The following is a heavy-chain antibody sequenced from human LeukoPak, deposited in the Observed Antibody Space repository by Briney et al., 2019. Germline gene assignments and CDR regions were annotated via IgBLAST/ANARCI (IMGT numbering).Heavy chain of an antibody. Sequence: QPGGSLRLSCVGSGFTFSNFWMHWVRQAPGKGPVWMSRISNNGITTTDADSVRGRFTISRDNAKNTLYLQMNSLRAEDTAVYYCARGPITMVRGVIIEYFDYWGQGTLVTVSS. CDR1: GFTFSNFW. J-gene: IGHJ4*02. CDR3: ARGPITMVRGVIIEYFDY. V-gene: IGHV3-74*03. CDR2: ISNNGITT. D-gene: IGHD3-10*01.